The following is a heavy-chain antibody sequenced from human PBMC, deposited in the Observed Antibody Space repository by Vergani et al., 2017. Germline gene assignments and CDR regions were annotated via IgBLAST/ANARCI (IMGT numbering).Heavy chain of an antibody. D-gene: IGHD6-13*01. J-gene: IGHJ2*01. CDR2: ISYDGSNK. V-gene: IGHV3-30*14. Sequence: QVQLVESGGGVVQPGRSLRLSCAASGFTFSSYAMHWVRQAPGKGLEWVAVISYDGSNKYYADSVKGRFPISRDNSKNTLYLQMNSLRAEDTAVYYCARDQEQPEGYFDLWGRGTLVTVSS. CDR3: ARDQEQPEGYFDL. CDR1: GFTFSSYA.